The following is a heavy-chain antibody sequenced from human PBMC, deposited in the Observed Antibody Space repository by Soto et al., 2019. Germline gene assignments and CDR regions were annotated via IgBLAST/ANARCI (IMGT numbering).Heavy chain of an antibody. CDR1: GFTVSSNF. CDR3: ASRRNPYGAYDY. D-gene: IGHD4-17*01. J-gene: IGHJ4*02. CDR2: IYRDGST. V-gene: IGHV3-66*01. Sequence: EVQLVVSGGGLVQPGGSLRLSCAASGFTVSSNFMSWVRQAPGKGLEWVSIIYRDGSTYYADSVKGRFTISRDNSNNTLYLQMNSLRVDDTAVYYCASRRNPYGAYDYWGQGTLVTVSS.